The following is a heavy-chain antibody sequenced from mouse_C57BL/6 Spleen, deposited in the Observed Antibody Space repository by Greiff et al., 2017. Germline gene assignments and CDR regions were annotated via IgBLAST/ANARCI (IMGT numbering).Heavy chain of an antibody. V-gene: IGHV1-82*01. Sequence: VQLQQSGPELMKPGASVKISCKASGYAFSSSWMNWVKQRPGKGLEWIGRIYPGDGDTNYNGKFKGKATLTADKSSSTAYMQLSSLTSEDSAVYFCARPTTVVARYFDVWGTGTTVTVSS. CDR3: ARPTTVVARYFDV. CDR2: IYPGDGDT. D-gene: IGHD1-1*01. J-gene: IGHJ1*03. CDR1: GYAFSSSW.